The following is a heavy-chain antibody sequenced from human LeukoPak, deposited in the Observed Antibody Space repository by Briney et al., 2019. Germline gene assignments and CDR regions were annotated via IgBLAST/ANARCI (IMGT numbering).Heavy chain of an antibody. CDR2: ISGSGASA. CDR3: AKVVTRYSSSPDAFDI. V-gene: IGHV3-23*01. J-gene: IGHJ3*02. CDR1: GFTFSSYG. Sequence: GGTLRLSCAASGFTFSSYGMSWVRQAPGKGLEWVSAISGSGASAYYADSVMGRFTISRDNSKNTLFLQMNSLRAEDTAIYYCAKVVTRYSSSPDAFDIWGQGTLVTVSS. D-gene: IGHD6-13*01.